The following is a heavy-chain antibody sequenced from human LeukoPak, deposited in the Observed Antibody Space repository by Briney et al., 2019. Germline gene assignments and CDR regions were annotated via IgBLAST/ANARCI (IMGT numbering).Heavy chain of an antibody. D-gene: IGHD1-26*01. CDR2: EN. CDR1: GASVSSGPYY. J-gene: IGHJ4*02. V-gene: IGHV4-30-2*01. Sequence: SQTLSLTCTVSGASVSSGPYYWSWIRQPPGEGLEWIGWENNYNVSLKSRVIISVDRSKNQFSLTFISVTPADTAVYFCARETAERYRGSYFDYWGQGALVTVSS. CDR3: ARETAERYRGSYFDY.